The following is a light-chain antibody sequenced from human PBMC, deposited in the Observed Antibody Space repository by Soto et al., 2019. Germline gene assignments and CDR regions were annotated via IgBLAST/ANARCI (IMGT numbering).Light chain of an antibody. CDR3: QQYDSFPVT. CDR1: QSISSS. CDR2: AAS. Sequence: IQMTQSPSSLSASVEDRVTIRCRGSQSISSSLAWYQQKPEKAPKSLIYAASSLQSGVPSRFSGSGSGTDFTLTISSLQPEDFAPYYCQQYDSFPVTFGQVTRLENK. V-gene: IGKV1D-16*01. J-gene: IGKJ5*01.